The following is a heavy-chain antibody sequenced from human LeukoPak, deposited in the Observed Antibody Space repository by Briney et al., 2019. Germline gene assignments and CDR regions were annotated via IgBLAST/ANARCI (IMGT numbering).Heavy chain of an antibody. V-gene: IGHV4-39*01. CDR2: IFYSGTT. CDR3: ARQRHQLPKGHFDY. CDR1: GGSISSSGYY. J-gene: IGHJ4*02. D-gene: IGHD2-2*01. Sequence: SETLSLTCTVSGGSISSSGYYWGWIRQPPGKGLEWIGSIFYSGTTYYNPSLKSRVTISVDTSKNQFSLKLSSVTAADTAVYYCARQRHQLPKGHFDYWGQGTLVTVSS.